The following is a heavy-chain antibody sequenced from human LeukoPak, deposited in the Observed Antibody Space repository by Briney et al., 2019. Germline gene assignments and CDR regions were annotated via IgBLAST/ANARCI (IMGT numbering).Heavy chain of an antibody. Sequence: SETLSLTCTVSGGSISSYYWSWIRQPPGKGPEWIGYIYYSGSTNYNPSLKSRVTISVDTSKNQFSLKLSSVTAADTAVYYCARGYYDFWSGYYQGAYNWFDPWGQGTLVTVSS. CDR2: IYYSGST. CDR3: ARGYYDFWSGYYQGAYNWFDP. D-gene: IGHD3-3*01. V-gene: IGHV4-59*01. CDR1: GGSISSYY. J-gene: IGHJ5*02.